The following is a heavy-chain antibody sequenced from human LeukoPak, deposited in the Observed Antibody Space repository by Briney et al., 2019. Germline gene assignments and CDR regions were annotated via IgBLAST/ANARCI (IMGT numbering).Heavy chain of an antibody. CDR2: FDPEDGET. V-gene: IGHV1-24*01. D-gene: IGHD6-13*01. Sequence: ASVKVSCKVSGYTLTELSMHWVRQAPGKGLEGMGGFDPEDGETIYAQKFQGRGTMTEGTSTDTAYMELSSLRSEDTAVYYCAASSWYGGDFDYWGQGTLVTVSS. J-gene: IGHJ4*02. CDR1: GYTLTELS. CDR3: AASSWYGGDFDY.